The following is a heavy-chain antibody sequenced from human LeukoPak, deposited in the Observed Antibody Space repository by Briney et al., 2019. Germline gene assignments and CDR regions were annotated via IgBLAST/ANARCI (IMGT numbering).Heavy chain of an antibody. CDR1: GGTFSSYA. V-gene: IGHV1-69*05. D-gene: IGHD4/OR15-4a*01. CDR2: IIPIFGTA. Sequence: SVKVSCKASGGTFSSYAVSWVRQAPGQGLEWMGGIIPIFGTANYAQKFQGRVTITTDESTSTAYMELSSLRSEDTAVYYCAGAIREWFDPWGQGTLVTVSS. J-gene: IGHJ5*02. CDR3: AGAIREWFDP.